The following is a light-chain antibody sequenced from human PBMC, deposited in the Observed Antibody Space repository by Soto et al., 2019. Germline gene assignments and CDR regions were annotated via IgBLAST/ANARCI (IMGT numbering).Light chain of an antibody. CDR1: QSVSSY. Sequence: EIVLTQSPGTLSLSPGERATLSCRASQSVSSYLAWYQQKPGQAPRLLIYDASTRATGISARFSGSGSGTDFTLTISSLEPEDFAIYYCHQRSNWPVTFGQGTKVEVK. J-gene: IGKJ1*01. CDR3: HQRSNWPVT. CDR2: DAS. V-gene: IGKV3-11*01.